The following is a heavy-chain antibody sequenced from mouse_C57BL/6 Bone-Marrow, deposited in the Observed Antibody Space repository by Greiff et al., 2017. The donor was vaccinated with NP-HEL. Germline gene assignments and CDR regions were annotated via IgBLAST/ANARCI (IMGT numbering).Heavy chain of an antibody. CDR1: GFNIKDYY. CDR2: IDPEDGET. J-gene: IGHJ2*01. CDR3: ARTNHYKEGFDN. Sequence: EVQLQQSGAELVKPGASVKLSCTASGFNIKDYYMHWVKQRPEQGLEWIGRIDPEDGETKYAPKFQGKATITADTSSNTAYLQLSSLPSEDTAVFYWARTNHYKEGFDNGGQGTTLTVSS. D-gene: IGHD1-1*01. V-gene: IGHV14-2*01.